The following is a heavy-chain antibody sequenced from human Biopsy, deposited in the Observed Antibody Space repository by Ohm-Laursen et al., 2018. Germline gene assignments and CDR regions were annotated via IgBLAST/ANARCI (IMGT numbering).Heavy chain of an antibody. D-gene: IGHD6-19*01. CDR3: ALQSVAQMKNFDY. V-gene: IGHV1-2*02. CDR2: ISPKSGDT. CDR1: GFSFTGYY. Sequence: ASVKASCNASGFSFTGYYIHWVRQAPGQGLEWMGWISPKSGDTNYAHKFQGNITMTRDTSMSTAYMEMSRLRCDDTAVYYCALQSVAQMKNFDYWGQGTLVTVSS. J-gene: IGHJ4*02.